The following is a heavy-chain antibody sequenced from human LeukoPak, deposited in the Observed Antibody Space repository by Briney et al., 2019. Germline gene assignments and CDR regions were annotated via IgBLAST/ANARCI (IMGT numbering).Heavy chain of an antibody. CDR2: IYHSGST. J-gene: IGHJ4*02. Sequence: SQTLSLTCTVSGGSISSGGYYWSWIRQPPGKGLEWIGYIYHSGSTYYNPSLKSRVTISVDRSKNQFSLKLSSVTAAGTAVYYCARLGYCSSTSCSNDYWGQGTLVTVSS. D-gene: IGHD2-2*01. CDR3: ARLGYCSSTSCSNDY. CDR1: GGSISSGGYY. V-gene: IGHV4-30-2*01.